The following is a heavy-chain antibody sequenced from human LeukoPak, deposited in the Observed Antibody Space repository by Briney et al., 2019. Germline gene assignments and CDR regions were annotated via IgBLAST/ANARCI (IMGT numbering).Heavy chain of an antibody. Sequence: ASVKVSCKASGYTFTSYGISWVRQAPGQGLEWMGWISAYNGNTTYAQKLQGRVIMTTYTSTSTAYMEMRSLRSDDTAVYYCARGGYSSSFGYYYYYYIDVWGKGTTVTISS. D-gene: IGHD6-13*01. CDR1: GYTFTSYG. J-gene: IGHJ6*03. V-gene: IGHV1-18*01. CDR3: ARGGYSSSFGYYYYYYIDV. CDR2: ISAYNGNT.